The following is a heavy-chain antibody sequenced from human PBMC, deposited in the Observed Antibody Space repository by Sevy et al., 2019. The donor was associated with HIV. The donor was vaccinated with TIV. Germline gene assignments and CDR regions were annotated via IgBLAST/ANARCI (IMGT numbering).Heavy chain of an antibody. D-gene: IGHD4-17*01. Sequence: GGSVRLSCVASGFTFSSYEMNWVRQAPGKGLEWVSYISNSGTSMYYSDSVKGRFTISRDNARNSLYLQMNSLRAEDTAVDYCARDLPPSATTVAHFDCWGQGTLVTVSS. CDR2: ISNSGTSM. V-gene: IGHV3-48*03. CDR3: ARDLPPSATTVAHFDC. J-gene: IGHJ4*02. CDR1: GFTFSSYE.